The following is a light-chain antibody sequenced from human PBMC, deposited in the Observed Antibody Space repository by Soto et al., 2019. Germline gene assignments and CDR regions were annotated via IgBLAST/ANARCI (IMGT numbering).Light chain of an antibody. CDR2: DAS. CDR1: RSVSNY. V-gene: IGKV3-11*01. CDR3: QQRSNWPIT. Sequence: EIVLTQSPATLSLSPGESATLSCRASRSVSNYLAWYQQKPGQAPRLLIYDASSRPTEIPARFSGSGTGTDFTLTISRLEPEELALYYCQQRSNWPITFGQGT. J-gene: IGKJ5*01.